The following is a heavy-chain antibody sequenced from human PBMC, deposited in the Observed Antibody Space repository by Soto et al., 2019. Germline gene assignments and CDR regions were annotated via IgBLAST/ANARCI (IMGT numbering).Heavy chain of an antibody. Sequence: ASVKVSCKASGYTFTRYYMHWVRQAPGQGLEWMGIINPSDDATSYAEKFQGRLTMTKDTSTSTVYMEMSSLRSEDTAVYYCARDLTREGDYYDRSGYYLDYGGQGTLVAV. CDR2: INPSDDAT. CDR3: ARDLTREGDYYDRSGYYLDY. D-gene: IGHD3-22*01. J-gene: IGHJ4*02. V-gene: IGHV1-46*01. CDR1: GYTFTRYY.